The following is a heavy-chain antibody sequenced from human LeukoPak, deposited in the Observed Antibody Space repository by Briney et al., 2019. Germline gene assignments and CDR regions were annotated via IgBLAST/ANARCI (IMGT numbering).Heavy chain of an antibody. CDR3: AFLLAGVSDGYDNAFDI. D-gene: IGHD3-22*01. V-gene: IGHV4-30-2*01. J-gene: IGHJ3*02. CDR2: IYHSGST. Sequence: PSETLSLTCTVSGGSISSGGYYWSCIRQPPGKGLECIGYIYHSGSTYYNPSLKSRVTISVDRSKNQFSLKLSSVTAADTAVYYCAFLLAGVSDGYDNAFDIWGQGTMVTVSS. CDR1: GGSISSGGYY.